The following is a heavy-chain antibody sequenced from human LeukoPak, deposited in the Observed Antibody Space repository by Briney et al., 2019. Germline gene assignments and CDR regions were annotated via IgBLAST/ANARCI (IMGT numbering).Heavy chain of an antibody. CDR2: ISAYNGNT. V-gene: IGHV1-18*01. D-gene: IGHD3-16*01. Sequence: ASVKVSCKASGYTFISYGISWVRQAPGQGLEWMGWISAYNGNTNYAQKFQGRVTMTTDTSTSTAYMELRSLRSDDTAVYYCAREGSYDYVWGSYRYYYMDVWGKGTTVTISS. CDR1: GYTFISYG. J-gene: IGHJ6*03. CDR3: AREGSYDYVWGSYRYYYMDV.